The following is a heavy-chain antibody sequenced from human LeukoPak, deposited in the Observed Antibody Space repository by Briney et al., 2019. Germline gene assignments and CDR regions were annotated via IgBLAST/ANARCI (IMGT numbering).Heavy chain of an antibody. V-gene: IGHV3-30*18. CDR3: AKDPARYQLLVPPYYYYGMDV. D-gene: IGHD2-2*01. Sequence: GGSLRLSCAASGFTFSSYGMHWVRQAPGKGLEWVAVISYDGSNKYYADSVKGRFTISRDNSKNTLYLQMNSLRAEDTAVYYCAKDPARYQLLVPPYYYYGMDVWGQGTTVTVSS. J-gene: IGHJ6*02. CDR1: GFTFSSYG. CDR2: ISYDGSNK.